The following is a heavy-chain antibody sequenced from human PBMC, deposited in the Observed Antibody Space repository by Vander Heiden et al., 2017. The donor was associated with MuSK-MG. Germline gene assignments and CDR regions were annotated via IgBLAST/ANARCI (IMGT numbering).Heavy chain of an antibody. CDR3: ARPADYCGSSSCYSF. V-gene: IGHV5-10-1*03. CDR2: IDPSDSYT. CDR1: GYSFPSYW. J-gene: IGHJ4*02. D-gene: IGHD2-2*02. Sequence: EVQLVQSGAEVKKPGESLRISCKGSGYSFPSYWITWVRQMPGKGLEWMGRIDPSDSYTNYSPSFQGHVTISTDKSINTAYLQWSSLKASDTAMYYCARPADYCGSSSCYSFWGQGTLVTVSS.